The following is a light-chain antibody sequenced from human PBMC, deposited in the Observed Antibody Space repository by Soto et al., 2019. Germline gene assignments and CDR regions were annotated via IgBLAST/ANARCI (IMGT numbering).Light chain of an antibody. CDR1: QSISSW. CDR2: RAS. Sequence: DIQMTQSPSTLSASVGDRVTITCRASQSISSWLTWYQQKPGKAPKVLIYRASSLQSGVRSRFSGSGSEKDFLLTISSLQPDDFATYYWLQYHSYPYTFGQGTKLEIK. CDR3: LQYHSYPYT. V-gene: IGKV1-5*03. J-gene: IGKJ2*01.